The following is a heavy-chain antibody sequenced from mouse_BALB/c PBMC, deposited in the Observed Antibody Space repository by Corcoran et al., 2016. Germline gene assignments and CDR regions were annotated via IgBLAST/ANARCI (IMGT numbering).Heavy chain of an antibody. Sequence: QIQLVQSGPELKKPGETVKISCKASGYTFTNYGMNWVKQAPGKGLKWMGWINTYTGEPTYADDFKGRFVFSLETSASTAYLQINNLKNEDMATYFCARGDGYLMDYWGQGTSVTVSS. CDR3: ARGDGYLMDY. V-gene: IGHV9-1*02. CDR1: GYTFTNYG. CDR2: INTYTGEP. J-gene: IGHJ4*01. D-gene: IGHD2-3*01.